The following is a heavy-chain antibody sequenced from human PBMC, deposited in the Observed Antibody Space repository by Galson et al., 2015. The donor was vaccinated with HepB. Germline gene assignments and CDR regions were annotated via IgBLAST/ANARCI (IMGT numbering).Heavy chain of an antibody. V-gene: IGHV3-11*01. CDR1: GFTFTDYD. D-gene: IGHD1-1*01. J-gene: IGHJ4*02. CDR3: ARDLSSLERGAFDH. CDR2: MSRSGNNI. Sequence: SLRLSCAASGFTFTDYDMSWIRQAPGKGLEWVSYMSRSGNNIYYADSVKGRFTISRDNAEKSLFLQMNSLRSEDTAVYYCARDLSSLERGAFDHWGQGTLVTISS.